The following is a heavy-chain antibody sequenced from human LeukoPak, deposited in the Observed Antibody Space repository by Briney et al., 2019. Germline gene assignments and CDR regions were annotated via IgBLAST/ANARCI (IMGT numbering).Heavy chain of an antibody. V-gene: IGHV4-39*01. CDR3: GALTGAAAGTWGPGYFDY. Sequence: SETLSLTCTVSGGSISNRSYYWGWIRQPPGKGLEWIGKISDSGNTYYSPSLRSRVTISIDTPKNQFSLKLSSVTATDTAVYYCGALTGAAAGTWGPGYFDYWGQGTLVTVSS. D-gene: IGHD6-13*01. CDR1: GGSISNRSYY. CDR2: ISDSGNT. J-gene: IGHJ4*02.